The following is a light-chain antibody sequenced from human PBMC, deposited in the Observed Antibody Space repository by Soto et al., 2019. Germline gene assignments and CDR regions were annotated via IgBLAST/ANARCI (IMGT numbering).Light chain of an antibody. J-gene: IGLJ7*01. CDR2: DVF. CDR3: SSYSNTNTLVV. V-gene: IGLV2-14*03. CDR1: SGDLGTFDY. Sequence: QSALTQPASVSASPGQSITISCTGTSGDLGTFDYVSWYQQHPGNAPKLLIYDVFNRPSGVSNRFSGSKSGSTASLTISGLQPEDEADYYCSSYSNTNTLVVFGGGTQLTVL.